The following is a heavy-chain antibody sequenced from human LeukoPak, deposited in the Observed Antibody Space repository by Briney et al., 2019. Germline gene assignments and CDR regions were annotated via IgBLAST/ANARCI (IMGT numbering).Heavy chain of an antibody. J-gene: IGHJ4*02. CDR1: GDSVSSNTAA. CDR2: TYYRSKWYN. V-gene: IGHV6-1*01. CDR3: ARDLGSDGGTFIASLAY. D-gene: IGHD4-23*01. Sequence: QTLSLTRAISGDSVSSNTAAWNWIRQSPSRGLEWLGRTYYRSKWYNNYAVSVKSRITINPDTSKNQFSLQLNSVTPEDTAVYYCARDLGSDGGTFIASLAYWGQGTLVTVSS.